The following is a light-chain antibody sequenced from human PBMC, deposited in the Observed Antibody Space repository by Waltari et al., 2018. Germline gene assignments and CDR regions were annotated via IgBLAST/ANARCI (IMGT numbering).Light chain of an antibody. CDR2: DAA. J-gene: IGKJ2*01. V-gene: IGKV3-11*01. CDR3: QQRSNWHT. Sequence: ENVLTQSPATLSLSPGEAATLSCRASQNVGNSLAWYQHKPGQAPRRLLYDAANRASGIPARFSGSGSGTDFTLTISSLEPDDFAVYYCQQRSNWHTFGQGTRLEIK. CDR1: QNVGNS.